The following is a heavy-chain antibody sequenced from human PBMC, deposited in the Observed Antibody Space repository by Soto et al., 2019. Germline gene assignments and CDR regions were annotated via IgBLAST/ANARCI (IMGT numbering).Heavy chain of an antibody. CDR3: ARGTGYSGYDWWFDY. J-gene: IGHJ4*02. CDR1: GGTFSSYT. Sequence: QVQLVQSGAEVKKPGSSVKVSCKASGGTFSSYTISWVRQAPGQGLEWMGRIIPILRIANYAQKFQGRVTITADKSTSTAYMELSSLRSEDRAVYYCARGTGYSGYDWWFDYWGQGTLVTVSS. V-gene: IGHV1-69*02. CDR2: IIPILRIA. D-gene: IGHD5-12*01.